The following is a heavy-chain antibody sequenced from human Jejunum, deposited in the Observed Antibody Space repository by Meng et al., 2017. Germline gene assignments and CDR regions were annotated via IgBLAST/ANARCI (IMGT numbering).Heavy chain of an antibody. Sequence: QVQLQESGPGLVTPSQTLSPTCTVSGDSISSGGHYWSWIRQHPGKGLEWIGYIYYTGSAYYNPSLESRVTLSVDTSNNQFSLRLNSVTAADTAVYYCAREGQLMLGLVGYWGQGTLVTVSS. CDR3: AREGQLMLGLVGY. CDR2: IYYTGSA. J-gene: IGHJ4*02. D-gene: IGHD2-2*01. V-gene: IGHV4-31*03. CDR1: GDSISSGGHY.